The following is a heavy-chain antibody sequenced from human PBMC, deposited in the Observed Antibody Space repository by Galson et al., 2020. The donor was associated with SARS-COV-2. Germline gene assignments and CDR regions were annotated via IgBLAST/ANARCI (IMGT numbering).Heavy chain of an antibody. D-gene: IGHD6-19*01. CDR3: AKDPTDYGSGWTKGYFDY. CDR1: GFTFSSYG. Sequence: AGSLSLSCAVSGFTFSSYGMHWVRQAPGKGLEWVAFIRYDGGANYYADSVKGRFIISRDNSKSTLYLLTNSLRGEDTAVYYCAKDPTDYGSGWTKGYFDYWGQGTLVTVSS. CDR2: IRYDGGAN. V-gene: IGHV3-30*02. J-gene: IGHJ4*02.